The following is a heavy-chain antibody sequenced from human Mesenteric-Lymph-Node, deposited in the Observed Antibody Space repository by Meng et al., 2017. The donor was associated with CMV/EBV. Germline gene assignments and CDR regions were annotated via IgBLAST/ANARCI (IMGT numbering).Heavy chain of an antibody. Sequence: GGSLRLSCAGSGFTFNSFAMHWVRQAPGKGLEWVAAISYDGGNKYYADSVKGRFTISRDISKNTVYLQMNSLRAEDTAVYFCAKDHDVVTAKDYFYAMDVWGQGTTVTVSS. V-gene: IGHV3-30*04. D-gene: IGHD2-21*02. J-gene: IGHJ6*02. CDR1: GFTFNSFA. CDR3: AKDHDVVTAKDYFYAMDV. CDR2: ISYDGGNK.